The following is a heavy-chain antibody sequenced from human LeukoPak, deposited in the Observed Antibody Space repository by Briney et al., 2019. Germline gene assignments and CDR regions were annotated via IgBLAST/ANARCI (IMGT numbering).Heavy chain of an antibody. CDR2: ISGSGDRT. CDR3: AKPYYYGSGSYFLHFDF. Sequence: PGGSLRLSCAASGFTFSSYAMSWVRQAPGKGLEWVSAISGSGDRTYYADSVRGRFTISRDNSKNTLYLQMNGLRAEDTAVYYCAKPYYYGSGSYFLHFDFWGQGALVTVS. V-gene: IGHV3-23*01. D-gene: IGHD3-10*01. J-gene: IGHJ4*02. CDR1: GFTFSSYA.